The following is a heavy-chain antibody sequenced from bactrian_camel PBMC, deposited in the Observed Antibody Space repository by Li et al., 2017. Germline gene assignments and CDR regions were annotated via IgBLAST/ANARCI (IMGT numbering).Heavy chain of an antibody. CDR2: INSDGDNT. CDR1: GFTISTYD. Sequence: VQLVESGGGLVQPGGPLRVSCAASGFTISTYDMSWVRQAPGKGFEWVSTINSDGDNTYYADSVKGRFTISRDLANNTVYLQMNSLQSEDTALYYCTSAVFVACPAWGQGTQVTVS. CDR3: TSAVFVACPA. D-gene: IGHD3*01. V-gene: IGHV3S40*01. J-gene: IGHJ6*01.